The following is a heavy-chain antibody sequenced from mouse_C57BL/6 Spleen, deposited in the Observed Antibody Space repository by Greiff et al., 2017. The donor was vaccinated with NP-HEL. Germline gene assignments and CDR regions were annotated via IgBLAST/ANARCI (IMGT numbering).Heavy chain of an antibody. D-gene: IGHD1-1*01. CDR2: ISYSGST. J-gene: IGHJ3*01. CDR1: GYSITSGYD. Sequence: VQLKESGPGMVKPSQSLSLTCTVTGYSITSGYDWHWIRHFPGNKLEWMGYISYSGSTNYNPSLKSRISITHDTSKNHFFLKFTAVTTEDTATYYCARDLYYGSSYGGFAYWGQGTLVTVSA. CDR3: ARDLYYGSSYGGFAY. V-gene: IGHV3-1*01.